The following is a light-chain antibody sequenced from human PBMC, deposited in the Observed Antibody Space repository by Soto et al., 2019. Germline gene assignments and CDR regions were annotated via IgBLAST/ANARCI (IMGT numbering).Light chain of an antibody. CDR2: GAS. CDR1: QGIIKY. Sequence: EIVLTQSPGTLSLSTGERATLSCRASQGIIKYLVCDQQKPGQAPRLLIYGASSRATGIPDRFSGSGSGTDFTLTISRLEPEDFAVYYCQQYRTFGQGTKVDIK. CDR3: QQYRT. J-gene: IGKJ1*01. V-gene: IGKV3-20*01.